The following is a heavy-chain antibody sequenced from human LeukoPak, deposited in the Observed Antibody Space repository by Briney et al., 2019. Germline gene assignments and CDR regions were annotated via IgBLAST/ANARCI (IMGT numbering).Heavy chain of an antibody. CDR3: ARVVGFGELFYYYYMDV. CDR2: MNPNSGNT. CDR1: GYIFTNYD. J-gene: IGHJ6*03. V-gene: IGHV1-8*02. D-gene: IGHD3-10*01. Sequence: ASVKVSCKASGYIFTNYDINWVRQATGQGLEWMGWMNPNSGNTGYAQKFQGRVTMTRNTSISTAYMELSSLRSEDTAVYYCARVVGFGELFYYYYMDVWGKGTTVTISS.